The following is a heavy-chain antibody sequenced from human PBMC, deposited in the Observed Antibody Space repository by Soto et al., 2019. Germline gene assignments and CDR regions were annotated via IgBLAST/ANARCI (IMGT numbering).Heavy chain of an antibody. Sequence: QVQLVESGGGVVQPGRSLRLSCAASGFTFSSYGMHWVRQAPGKGLEWVAVISYDGSNKYYADSVKGRFTISRDNSKNTLYLQMNSLRAEDTAVYYCAKAPGSSGWLESYFDYWGQGTLVTVSS. J-gene: IGHJ4*02. CDR1: GFTFSSYG. D-gene: IGHD6-19*01. V-gene: IGHV3-30*18. CDR2: ISYDGSNK. CDR3: AKAPGSSGWLESYFDY.